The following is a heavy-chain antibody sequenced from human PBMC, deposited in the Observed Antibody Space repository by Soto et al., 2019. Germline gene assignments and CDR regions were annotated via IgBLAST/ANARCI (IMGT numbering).Heavy chain of an antibody. CDR1: GGSVSSGSYY. J-gene: IGHJ4*02. D-gene: IGHD2-15*01. V-gene: IGHV4-61*03. Sequence: PSETLSLTCTVSGGSVSSGSYYWSWIRQPPGKGLEWIGYIYNSGSTNYNPSLKSRVTISVDTSKNHFSLRLSSVTTADTAVYYCAGLRGYAGSPIDYWGQGTLVTVSS. CDR2: IYNSGST. CDR3: AGLRGYAGSPIDY.